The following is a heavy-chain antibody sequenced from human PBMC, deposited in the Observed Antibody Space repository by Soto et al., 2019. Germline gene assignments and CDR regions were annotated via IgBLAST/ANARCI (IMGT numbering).Heavy chain of an antibody. CDR2: IYYSGST. V-gene: IGHV4-39*01. Sequence: QLQLQESGPGLVKPSETLSLTCTVSGGSISSSSYYWGWIRQPPGKGLEWIGSIYYSGSTYYNPSLRSRVTMSVDTSKNQFSLKLSSVTAADTAVYYCASRGGVRGVISFDYWGQGTLVTVSS. CDR1: GGSISSSSYY. CDR3: ASRGGVRGVISFDY. J-gene: IGHJ4*02. D-gene: IGHD3-10*01.